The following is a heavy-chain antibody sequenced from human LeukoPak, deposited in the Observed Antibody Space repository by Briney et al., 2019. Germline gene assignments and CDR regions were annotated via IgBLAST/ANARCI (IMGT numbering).Heavy chain of an antibody. CDR2: IKQDGSEK. Sequence: PGGSLRLSCVASGFSFSSYWMNWVRQAPGKGLEWVANIKQDGSEKYYVESVKGRFTISRDNAKNSLYLQMNSLRAEDTAVYYCARGEDSSSWYYYYGMDVWGQGTTVTVSS. J-gene: IGHJ6*02. CDR1: GFSFSSYW. CDR3: ARGEDSSSWYYYYGMDV. D-gene: IGHD6-13*01. V-gene: IGHV3-7*01.